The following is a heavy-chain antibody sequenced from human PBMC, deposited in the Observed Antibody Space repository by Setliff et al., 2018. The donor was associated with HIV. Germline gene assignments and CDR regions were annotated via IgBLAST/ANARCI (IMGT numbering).Heavy chain of an antibody. CDR3: ARVPYRSAWFSGGHDAFDI. D-gene: IGHD6-19*01. V-gene: IGHV1-18*01. J-gene: IGHJ3*02. CDR1: GYSFARYG. CDR2: VSGFNGNT. Sequence: ASVKVSCKASGYSFARYGLSWVRQAPGQGLEWMGWVSGFNGNTKYAQSFQDRVAMTTETATSTAYMEMRSLRSDDTAVYFCARVPYRSAWFSGGHDAFDIWGQGTMVTVS.